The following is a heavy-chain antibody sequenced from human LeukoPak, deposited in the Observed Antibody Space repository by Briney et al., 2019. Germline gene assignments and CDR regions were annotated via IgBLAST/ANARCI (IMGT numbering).Heavy chain of an antibody. CDR2: IYYSGST. V-gene: IGHV4-59*01. CDR3: ARTQRLRFSHCFDS. D-gene: IGHD3-3*01. J-gene: IGHJ4*02. Sequence: SETLSLTCSVSGGSISGYYWSWIRQPPGKGLEWIGYIYYSGSTNYNPSLKSRVTISIDTSKNQFSLKLSSVTAADTAVYYCARTQRLRFSHCFDSWGQGTLVTVSS. CDR1: GGSISGYY.